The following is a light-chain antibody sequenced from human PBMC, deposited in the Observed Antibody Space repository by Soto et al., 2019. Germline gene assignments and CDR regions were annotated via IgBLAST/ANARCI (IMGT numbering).Light chain of an antibody. CDR3: QEYNHWHPVT. CDR1: QGVSNK. Sequence: EIVMTQSPATLSASAGERATLSCRASQGVSNKLAWYQQKPGKAPRLLIYGASTRATGIPARFSGSGSVTEFSITNSSLQSEDFAVYYCQEYNHWHPVTFGGGTKVEIK. CDR2: GAS. J-gene: IGKJ4*01. V-gene: IGKV3-15*01.